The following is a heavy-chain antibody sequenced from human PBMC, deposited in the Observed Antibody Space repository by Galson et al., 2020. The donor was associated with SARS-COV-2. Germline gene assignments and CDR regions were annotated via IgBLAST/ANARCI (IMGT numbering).Heavy chain of an antibody. CDR3: ARDQGGSGWYLDD. CDR1: GFSFSNYD. D-gene: IGHD6-19*01. J-gene: IGHJ4*02. Sequence: GGSLRLSCAASGFSFSNYDMNWVRQAPGKGLEWVSFIGSSGRTTYSADSVKGRFTISRDNTKNSLFLQMNSLRAEDTAVYYCARDQGGSGWYLDDWGQGILVTVSS. V-gene: IGHV3-48*03. CDR2: IGSSGRTT.